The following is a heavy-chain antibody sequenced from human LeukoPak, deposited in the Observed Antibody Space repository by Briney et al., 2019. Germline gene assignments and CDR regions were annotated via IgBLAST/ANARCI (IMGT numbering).Heavy chain of an antibody. V-gene: IGHV3-48*03. CDR2: ISSSGSTI. D-gene: IGHD1-26*01. Sequence: GGSLRLSCAASGFTFSSYEMNWVRQAPGKGLEWVSYISSSGSTIYYADSVEGRLTISRDKAKKSLYLQMNSLRAEDTAVYYCARESPGATRDYWGQGTLVTVSS. CDR3: ARESPGATRDY. J-gene: IGHJ4*02. CDR1: GFTFSSYE.